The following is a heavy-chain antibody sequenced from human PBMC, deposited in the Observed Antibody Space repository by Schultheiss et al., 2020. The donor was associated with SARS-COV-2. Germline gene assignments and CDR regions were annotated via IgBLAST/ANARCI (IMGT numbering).Heavy chain of an antibody. J-gene: IGHJ5*02. CDR2: INSDGSST. V-gene: IGHV3-74*01. D-gene: IGHD2-15*01. Sequence: GGSLRLSCAASGFTFSSYWMHWVRQAPGKGLVWVSRINSDGSSTSYADSVKGRFTISRDNAKNTLYVQMSSLRAEDTAVYYCVRDRSWWTPYNCFDLWGRGTLVTVSS. CDR1: GFTFSSYW. CDR3: VRDRSWWTPYNCFDL.